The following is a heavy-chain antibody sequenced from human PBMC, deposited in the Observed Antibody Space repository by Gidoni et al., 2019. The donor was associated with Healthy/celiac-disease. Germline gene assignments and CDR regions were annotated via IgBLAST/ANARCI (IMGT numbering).Heavy chain of an antibody. CDR2: ISWNSGSI. D-gene: IGHD3-16*01. CDR3: AKDSGGDPTNFDY. J-gene: IGHJ4*02. V-gene: IGHV3-9*01. CDR1: GLTFDDYA. Sequence: EVQLVESGGGLVQPGRSLRLSCAASGLTFDDYAMHWVRQAPGKGLGWVSGISWNSGSIGYADSVKGRFTISRDNAKNSLYLQMNSLRAEDTALYYCAKDSGGDPTNFDYWGQGTLVTVSS.